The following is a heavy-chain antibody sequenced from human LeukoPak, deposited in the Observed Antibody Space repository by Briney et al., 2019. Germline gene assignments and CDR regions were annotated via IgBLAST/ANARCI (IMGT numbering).Heavy chain of an antibody. D-gene: IGHD4-23*01. CDR1: GFPVDSNY. CDR2: IYTGGNT. V-gene: IGHV3-53*01. Sequence: GGSLRLSCAASGFPVDSNYLSWVRQAPGKGLEWVSTIYTGGNTYYAASVKGRFTISRDNAKNTLYLQMNSLRVEDTAVYYCARGRPHGNDYWGQGTLVTVSS. CDR3: ARGRPHGNDY. J-gene: IGHJ4*02.